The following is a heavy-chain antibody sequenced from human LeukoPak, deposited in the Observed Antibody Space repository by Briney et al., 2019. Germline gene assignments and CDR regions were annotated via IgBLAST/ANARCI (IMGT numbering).Heavy chain of an antibody. V-gene: IGHV3-30*02. CDR1: GFTFSSYG. J-gene: IGHJ4*02. CDR2: IWYDGSNK. CDR3: AQRGGLDY. D-gene: IGHD3-16*01. Sequence: GGSLRLSCAASGFTFSSYGMHWVRQAPGKGLEWVALIWYDGSNKYYADSVKGRFTISRDNSKNTLYLQMNILRAADTAVYYCAQRGGLDYWGQGTLVTVSS.